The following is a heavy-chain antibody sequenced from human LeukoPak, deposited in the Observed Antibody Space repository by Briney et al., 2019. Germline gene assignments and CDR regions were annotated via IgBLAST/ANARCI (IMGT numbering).Heavy chain of an antibody. Sequence: SETLSLTCAVSGGSFSGYNWTYIRQPPGKGLEWIGEINHSGSTNYTPPRTSRVTISVATSNNQFSLKLSYVTAADTAVYYCARGESSRRTPYNYWGRGTLVTVSS. D-gene: IGHD2-2*01. V-gene: IGHV4-34*01. CDR1: GGSFSGYN. CDR3: ARGESSRRTPYNY. J-gene: IGHJ4*02. CDR2: INHSGST.